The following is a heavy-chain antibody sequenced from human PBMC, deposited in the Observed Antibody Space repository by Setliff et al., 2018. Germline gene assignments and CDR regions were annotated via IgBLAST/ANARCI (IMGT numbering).Heavy chain of an antibody. Sequence: SETLSLTCIVAGDSISNSDYYWGWIRQPPGKGLEWIGRVYNTGTTNYNPSLKSRVTVSISADTSNKSFSLNLSSGTAADTAVYYCARDVWGAGTGWFDPWGQGTLVTVSS. V-gene: IGHV4-39*02. CDR2: VYNTGTT. CDR3: ARDVWGAGTGWFDP. J-gene: IGHJ5*02. D-gene: IGHD1-1*01. CDR1: GDSISNSDYY.